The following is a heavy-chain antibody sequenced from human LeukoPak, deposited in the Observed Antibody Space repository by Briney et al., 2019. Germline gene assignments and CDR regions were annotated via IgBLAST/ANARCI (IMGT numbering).Heavy chain of an antibody. V-gene: IGHV3-23*01. CDR1: GFTFSSYA. Sequence: GGSLRLSCAASGFTFSSYAMSWVRQAPGKGLEWVSAISGSGGSTYYADSVKGRFTISRDNSKNTLYLQMNSPRAEDTAVYYCAKAVLLRFGELLPSPYFDYWGQGTLVTVSP. J-gene: IGHJ4*02. D-gene: IGHD3-10*01. CDR3: AKAVLLRFGELLPSPYFDY. CDR2: ISGSGGST.